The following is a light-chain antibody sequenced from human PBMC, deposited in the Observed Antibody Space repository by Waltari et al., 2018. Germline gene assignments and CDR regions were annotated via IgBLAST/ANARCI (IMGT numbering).Light chain of an antibody. V-gene: IGKV2-24*01. CDR2: KIS. J-gene: IGKJ2*01. CDR1: QSLVHIDGNTY. Sequence: DIVMTQTPLSASATVEQSASISCRSSQSLVHIDGNTYLSWLQQGPGQPPRLLIYKISNRFTGVPDRFSSSGAGTYFTLKISRVGLEDVGIYYCMQGTQIPNTFGQGTKLEIK. CDR3: MQGTQIPNT.